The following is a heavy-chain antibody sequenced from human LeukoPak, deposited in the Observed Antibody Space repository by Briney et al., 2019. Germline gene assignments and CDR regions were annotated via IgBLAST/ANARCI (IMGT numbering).Heavy chain of an antibody. CDR1: GGSISSYY. CDR3: ARSDAKWFGELCAFDI. V-gene: IGHV4-4*07. CDR2: IYTSGST. D-gene: IGHD3-10*01. J-gene: IGHJ3*02. Sequence: PSETLSLTCTVSGGSISSYYWSWIRQPAGKGLEWIGRIYTSGSTNYNPSLKSRVTMSVDTSKNQFSLKLSSVTAADTAVYYCARSDAKWFGELCAFDIWGQGTMVTVSS.